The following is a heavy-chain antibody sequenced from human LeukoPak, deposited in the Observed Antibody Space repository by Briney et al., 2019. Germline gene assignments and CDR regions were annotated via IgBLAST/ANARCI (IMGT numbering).Heavy chain of an antibody. D-gene: IGHD3-10*01. Sequence: GGSLRLSCAASGFTFSSYGMHWVRQAPGKGLEWVAVISYDGSNKYYADSVKGRFTISRDNSKNTLYLQMNSLRAEDTAVYYCAREGITIVRRVILDYWGQGTLVTVSS. V-gene: IGHV3-30*03. CDR3: AREGITIVRRVILDY. CDR1: GFTFSSYG. CDR2: ISYDGSNK. J-gene: IGHJ4*02.